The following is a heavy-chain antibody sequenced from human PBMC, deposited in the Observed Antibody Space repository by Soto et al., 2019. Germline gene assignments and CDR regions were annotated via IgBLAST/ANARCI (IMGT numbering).Heavy chain of an antibody. CDR1: GGSISSGGFY. J-gene: IGHJ5*02. CDR3: ARGGSGDNWLDP. CDR2: IFPSGST. Sequence: QVELQESGPGLVKPSQTLSLTCTVSGGSISSGGFYWSWIRQLPEKGLEWIAYIFPSGSTSYNPSLRSRVSISADTSKNQLSLSLTSVTGADTAVYDCARGGSGDNWLDPWGQGIRVTVSS. V-gene: IGHV4-31*03.